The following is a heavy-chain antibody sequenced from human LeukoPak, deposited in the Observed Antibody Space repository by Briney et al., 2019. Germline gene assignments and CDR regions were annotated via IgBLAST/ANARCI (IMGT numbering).Heavy chain of an antibody. CDR3: ARDLMHCSSTSCYRAYNWFDP. CDR2: ISAYNGNT. Sequence: GASVKVSCKASGYTFTSYGISWVQQAPGQGLEWMGRISAYNGNTNYAQQLQGRVTMTTDTSTSIAYMELRSLRSDDTAVYYCARDLMHCSSTSCYRAYNWFDPWGQGTLVTVSS. V-gene: IGHV1-18*01. D-gene: IGHD2-2*02. CDR1: GYTFTSYG. J-gene: IGHJ5*02.